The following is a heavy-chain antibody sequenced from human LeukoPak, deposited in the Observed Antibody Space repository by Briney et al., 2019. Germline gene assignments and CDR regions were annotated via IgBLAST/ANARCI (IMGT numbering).Heavy chain of an antibody. J-gene: IGHJ6*03. CDR1: DGSISSSNYY. CDR3: ARGRRVPAAIYYYYYYMDV. V-gene: IGHV4-39*07. D-gene: IGHD2-2*01. CDR2: IYYSGST. Sequence: SETLSLTCTVSDGSISSSNYYWGWIRQPPGKGLEWIGYIYYSGSTYYNPSLKSRVTISVDTSKNQFSLRLSSVTAADTAVYYCARGRRVPAAIYYYYYYMDVWGKGTTVTISS.